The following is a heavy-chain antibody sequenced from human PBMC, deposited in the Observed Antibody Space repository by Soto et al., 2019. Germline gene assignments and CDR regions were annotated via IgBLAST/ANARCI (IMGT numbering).Heavy chain of an antibody. CDR2: IFSADNT. J-gene: IGHJ4*02. CDR3: AITGEGYYIV. CDR1: GFTVSSNY. V-gene: IGHV3-53*01. D-gene: IGHD3-3*01. Sequence: PGGSLRLSCAASGFTVSSNYLSWVRQAPGKGLEWVSVIFSADNTHYADSVKGRFTISRDNSKNTVFLQMNSLRAEDTAVYYCAITGEGYYIVWGQGTPVTVSS.